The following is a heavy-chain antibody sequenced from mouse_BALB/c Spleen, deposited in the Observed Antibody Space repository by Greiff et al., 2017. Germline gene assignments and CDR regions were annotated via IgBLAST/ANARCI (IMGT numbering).Heavy chain of an antibody. J-gene: IGHJ3*01. V-gene: IGHV5-12-2*01. CDR3: ARGSYDYDGLFAY. CDR1: GFTFSSYT. Sequence: EVQLVESGGGLVQPGGSLKLSCAASGFTFSSYTMSWVRQTPEKRLEWVAYISNGGGSTYYPDTVKGRFTISRDNAKNTLYLQMSSLKSEDTAMYYCARGSYDYDGLFAYWGQGTLVTVSA. CDR2: ISNGGGST. D-gene: IGHD2-4*01.